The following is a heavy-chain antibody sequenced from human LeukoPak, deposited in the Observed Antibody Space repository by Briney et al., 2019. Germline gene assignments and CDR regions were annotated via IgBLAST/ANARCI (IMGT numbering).Heavy chain of an antibody. Sequence: ASVKVSCKASGYTFTSYDINWVRQATGQGLEWMGWMNPNSGNTGYAQKFQGRVTMTRNTSISTAYMELSSLRSEDTAVYYCARDSGHDFWSGYSWFDPWGQGTLVTVSS. CDR1: GYTFTSYD. D-gene: IGHD3-3*01. CDR2: MNPNSGNT. V-gene: IGHV1-8*01. CDR3: ARDSGHDFWSGYSWFDP. J-gene: IGHJ5*02.